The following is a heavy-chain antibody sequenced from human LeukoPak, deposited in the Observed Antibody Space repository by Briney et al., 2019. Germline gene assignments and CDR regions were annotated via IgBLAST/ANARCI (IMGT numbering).Heavy chain of an antibody. V-gene: IGHV4-61*01. CDR2: IYYSGST. D-gene: IGHD3-22*01. J-gene: IGHJ4*02. CDR3: TRLGGYSYYYDSSGYRLGELDY. Sequence: SETLSLTCTVSGGSVSNEIYYWNWIRQPPGKGLEWIGYIYYSGSTNYNYDPSLDSRVTISVDTSKNQFSLKLTSVTAADTAVYYCTRLGGYSYYYDSSGYRLGELDYWGQGTLVTVSS. CDR1: GGSVSNEIYY.